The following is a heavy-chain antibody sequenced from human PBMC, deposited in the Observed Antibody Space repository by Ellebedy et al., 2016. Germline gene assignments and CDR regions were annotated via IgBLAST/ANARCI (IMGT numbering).Heavy chain of an antibody. V-gene: IGHV4-59*01. J-gene: IGHJ4*02. CDR3: ASGGSGSYADY. CDR2: IYYSGST. CDR1: GGSFSGYY. Sequence: SETLSLXXAVYGGSFSGYYWSWIRQPPGKGLEWIGYIYYSGSTNYNPSLKSRVTISVDTSKNQFSLKLSSVTAADTAVYYCASGGSGSYADYWGQGTLVTVSS. D-gene: IGHD3-10*01.